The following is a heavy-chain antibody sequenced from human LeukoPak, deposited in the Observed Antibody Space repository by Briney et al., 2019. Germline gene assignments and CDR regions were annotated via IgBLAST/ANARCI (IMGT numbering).Heavy chain of an antibody. V-gene: IGHV3-21*01. CDR1: GFTFSSYS. CDR2: IGSSSSYI. Sequence: GGSLRLSCAASGFTFSSYSMNWVRQAPGKGLEWVSSIGSSSSYIYYADSVKGRFTISRDNAKNSLYLQMNSLRAEDTAVYYCATSRGNDYAVTYWGQGTLVTVSS. J-gene: IGHJ4*02. D-gene: IGHD4-17*01. CDR3: ATSRGNDYAVTY.